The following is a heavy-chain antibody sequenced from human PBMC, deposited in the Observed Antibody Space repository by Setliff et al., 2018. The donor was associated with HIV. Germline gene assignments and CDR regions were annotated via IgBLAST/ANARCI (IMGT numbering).Heavy chain of an antibody. J-gene: IGHJ3*02. CDR1: GYTFTSYY. CDR3: ARDGYYDSSGYYKAQWAFDI. D-gene: IGHD3-22*01. V-gene: IGHV1-46*01. CDR2: INPSGGST. Sequence: EASVKVSCKASGYTFTSYYMHWVRQAPGQGLEWMGIINPSGGSTSYAQKFQGRVTMTRDTSTSTVYMELSSLRSEDTAVYYCARDGYYDSSGYYKAQWAFDIWGQGTMVTVSS.